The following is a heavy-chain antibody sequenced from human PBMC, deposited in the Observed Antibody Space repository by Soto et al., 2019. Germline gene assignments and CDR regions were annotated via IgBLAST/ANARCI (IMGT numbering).Heavy chain of an antibody. D-gene: IGHD5-12*01. Sequence: ASVKVSCKASGYTFTSYYMHWVRQAPGQGLEWMGIINPSGGSTSYAQKFQGRVTMTRDTSTSTVYMELSSLRSEDTAVYYCAREIVATIRSNWFDPWGQGTLVTVSS. CDR3: AREIVATIRSNWFDP. V-gene: IGHV1-46*01. CDR2: INPSGGST. CDR1: GYTFTSYY. J-gene: IGHJ5*02.